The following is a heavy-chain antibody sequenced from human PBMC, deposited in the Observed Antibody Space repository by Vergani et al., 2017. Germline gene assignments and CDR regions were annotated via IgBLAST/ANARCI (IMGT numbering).Heavy chain of an antibody. Sequence: EVQLLESGGGLVQPGGSLRLSCAASGFTFSSYAMSWVRQAPGKGLEWVSAISGSGGSTYYADSVKGRFTISRDNSKNTLYLQMNSLRAEDTAVYYCAKNQVTTEGYYYYYYMDVWGKGTTVTVSS. V-gene: IGHV3-23*01. CDR3: AKNQVTTEGYYYYYYMDV. D-gene: IGHD2-21*02. CDR1: GFTFSSYA. J-gene: IGHJ6*03. CDR2: ISGSGGST.